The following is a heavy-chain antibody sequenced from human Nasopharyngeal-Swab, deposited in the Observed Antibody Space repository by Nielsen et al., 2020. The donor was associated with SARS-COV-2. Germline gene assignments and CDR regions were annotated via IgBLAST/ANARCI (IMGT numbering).Heavy chain of an antibody. Sequence: SVKVSCKASGGTFSSYAISWVRQAPGQGLEWMGGIIPILGIANYAQKFQGRVTITADKSTSTAYMELSSLRSEDTAVYYCARDFISSYDFWSGYWDGGGSPGCYMDVWGKGTTVTVSS. CDR3: ARDFISSYDFWSGYWDGGGSPGCYMDV. CDR1: GGTFSSYA. J-gene: IGHJ6*03. V-gene: IGHV1-69*10. D-gene: IGHD3-3*01. CDR2: IIPILGIA.